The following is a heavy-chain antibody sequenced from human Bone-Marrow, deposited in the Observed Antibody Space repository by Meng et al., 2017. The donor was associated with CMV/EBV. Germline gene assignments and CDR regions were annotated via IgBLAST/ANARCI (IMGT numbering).Heavy chain of an antibody. CDR3: ARVSVDIVVVPAVNYYYYGMDV. CDR1: GGTFSSYA. CDR2: INPNSGGT. D-gene: IGHD2-2*03. J-gene: IGHJ6*02. V-gene: IGHV1-2*02. Sequence: ASVKVSCKASGGTFSSYAISWVRQAPGQGLEWMGWINPNSGGTNYAQKFQGRVTMTRDTSISTAYMELSRLRSDDTAVYYCARVSVDIVVVPAVNYYYYGMDVWGQGTTVTVSS.